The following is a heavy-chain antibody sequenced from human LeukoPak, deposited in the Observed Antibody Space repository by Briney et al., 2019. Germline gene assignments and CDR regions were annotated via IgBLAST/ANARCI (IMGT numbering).Heavy chain of an antibody. CDR3: AREAPPGGMDV. V-gene: IGHV3-66*01. CDR1: GFTVSSNC. Sequence: GGSLRLSCAASGFTVSSNCMSWVRQAPGKGLEWVSVIYSGGSTYYADSVKGRFTISRDNSKNTLYLQMNSLRAKDTAVYYCAREAPPGGMDVWGQGTTVTVSS. CDR2: IYSGGST. J-gene: IGHJ6*02.